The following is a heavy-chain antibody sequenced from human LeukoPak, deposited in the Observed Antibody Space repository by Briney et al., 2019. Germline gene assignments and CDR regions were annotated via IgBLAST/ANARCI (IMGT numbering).Heavy chain of an antibody. CDR2: IYYSGST. Sequence: SETLSLTCAVSGLSFTGYYWSWIRQPPGKGLEWIGSIYYSGSTYYNPSLKSRVTISVDTSKNQFSLKLSSVTAADTAVYYCARGPHDYGDYGEIDYWGQGTLVTVSS. J-gene: IGHJ4*02. V-gene: IGHV4-34*01. CDR1: GLSFTGYY. CDR3: ARGPHDYGDYGEIDY. D-gene: IGHD4-17*01.